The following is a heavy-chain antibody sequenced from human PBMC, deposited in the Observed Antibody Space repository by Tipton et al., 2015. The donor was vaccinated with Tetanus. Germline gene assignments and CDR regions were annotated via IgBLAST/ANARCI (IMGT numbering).Heavy chain of an antibody. J-gene: IGHJ5*02. CDR2: INHRGST. D-gene: IGHD6-19*01. V-gene: IGHV4-34*01. CDR3: ASLPKHWLAPRGAP. Sequence: LRLSCAVYGGSFSGNYWSWIHQPPGKGLEWIGEINHRGSTMYNPSLKSRVAISGDTSKNQFSLNLTSLTAADTAVYYCASLPKHWLAPRGAPWGQGTLVTVSS. CDR1: GGSFSGNY.